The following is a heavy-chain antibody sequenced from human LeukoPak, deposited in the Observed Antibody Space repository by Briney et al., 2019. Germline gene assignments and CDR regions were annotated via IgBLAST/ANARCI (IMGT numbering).Heavy chain of an antibody. V-gene: IGHV4-4*07. CDR2: IYTSGST. D-gene: IGHD3-22*01. CDR3: GRLDDYDYSAW. J-gene: IGHJ4*02. Sequence: SETLSLTCTVSGGPISSYYWSWIRQPAGKGLEWIGRIYTSGSTNYNPSLKSRVTMSVDTSKNQFSLKLNSVTAADTAVYFCGRLDDYDYSAWWGQGILVTVSS. CDR1: GGPISSYY.